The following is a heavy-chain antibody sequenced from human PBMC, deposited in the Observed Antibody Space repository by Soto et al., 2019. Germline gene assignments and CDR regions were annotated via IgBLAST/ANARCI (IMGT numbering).Heavy chain of an antibody. CDR3: ARDVWGQLVSPPFDY. Sequence: QVQLVQSGAEVKKPGASVKVSCKASGYTFTSYGISWVRQAPGQGLVWMGWISAYNGNTNYAQKLQGRVTMTTDTSTSTAYMELRSLRSDDTAVYYCARDVWGQLVSPPFDYWGQGTLVTVSS. D-gene: IGHD6-6*01. V-gene: IGHV1-18*04. J-gene: IGHJ4*02. CDR1: GYTFTSYG. CDR2: ISAYNGNT.